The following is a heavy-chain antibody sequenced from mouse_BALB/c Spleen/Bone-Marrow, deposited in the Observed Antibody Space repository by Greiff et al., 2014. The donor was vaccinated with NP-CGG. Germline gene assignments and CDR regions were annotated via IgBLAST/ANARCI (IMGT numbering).Heavy chain of an antibody. J-gene: IGHJ3*01. CDR2: IHYSGST. D-gene: IGHD2-4*01. Sequence: DVKLVESGPDLVKPSQSLSLTCTVTGYSITSGYSWHWIRQFPGNKLEWMGYIHYSGSTNSNPSLKSRISITRDTSKNQFFLQLNSVTTEDTAAYYCARPGNYDSTLAYWGQGTLVTVSA. CDR1: GYSITSGYS. V-gene: IGHV3-1*02. CDR3: ARPGNYDSTLAY.